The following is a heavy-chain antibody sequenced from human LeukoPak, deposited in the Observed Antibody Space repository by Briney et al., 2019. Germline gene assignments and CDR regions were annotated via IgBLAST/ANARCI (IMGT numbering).Heavy chain of an antibody. Sequence: PGGSLRLSCAASGFTFSSYGMHWVRQAPGKGLEWVAVIWYDGSNKYYADSVKGRFTISRDNSKNTLYLQMNSLRAEDTAVYYCAKDYLLWFGLGYYFDYWGQGTLVTVSP. D-gene: IGHD3-10*01. CDR3: AKDYLLWFGLGYYFDY. CDR1: GFTFSSYG. CDR2: IWYDGSNK. J-gene: IGHJ4*02. V-gene: IGHV3-33*06.